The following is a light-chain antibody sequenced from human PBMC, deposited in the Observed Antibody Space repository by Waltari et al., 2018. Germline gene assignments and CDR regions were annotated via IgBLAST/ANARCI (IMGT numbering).Light chain of an antibody. CDR3: ASRDDSLSGQV. CDR2: SNE. J-gene: IGLJ3*02. CDR1: SSNIGSHS. V-gene: IGLV1-44*01. Sequence: QSVLTQPPSASGNPGQRVTIYCSGSSSNIGSHSVNWYQQFPGTAPKLLMYSNEQRPSGVSDRFSGSKSGTSSSLAISGLQSEDEADYFCASRDDSLSGQVFGGGTKLTVL.